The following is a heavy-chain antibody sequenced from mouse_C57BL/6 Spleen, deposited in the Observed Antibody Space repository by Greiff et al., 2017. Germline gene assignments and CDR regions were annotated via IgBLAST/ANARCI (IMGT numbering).Heavy chain of an antibody. CDR3: ARGGWDLAWFAY. V-gene: IGHV1-61*01. CDR1: GYTFTSYW. Sequence: QVQLQQPGAELVRPGSSVKLSCKASGYTFTSYWMDWVKQRPGQGLEWIGNIYPSDSETHYNQKFKDKATLTVDKSSSTAYMQRSSLTSEDSAVYYWARGGWDLAWFAYWGQGTLVTVSA. D-gene: IGHD4-1*01. CDR2: IYPSDSET. J-gene: IGHJ3*01.